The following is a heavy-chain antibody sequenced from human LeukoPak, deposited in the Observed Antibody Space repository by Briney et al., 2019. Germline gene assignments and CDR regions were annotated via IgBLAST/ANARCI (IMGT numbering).Heavy chain of an antibody. CDR3: ARDVQYYDFWGGSRPSQYYGMDV. CDR1: GYTFASYY. CDR2: INPSGGST. D-gene: IGHD3-3*01. Sequence: ASVKVSCKASGYTFASYYMHWVRQAPGQGLEWMGIINPSGGSTSYAQKFQGRVTMTRDTSTSTVYMELSSLRSEDTAVYYCARDVQYYDFWGGSRPSQYYGMDVWGQGTTVTVSS. J-gene: IGHJ6*02. V-gene: IGHV1-46*01.